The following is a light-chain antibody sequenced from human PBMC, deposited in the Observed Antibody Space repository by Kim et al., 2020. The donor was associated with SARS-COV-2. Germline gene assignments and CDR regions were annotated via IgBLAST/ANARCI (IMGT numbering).Light chain of an antibody. V-gene: IGKV3-20*01. CDR3: QQYGTSPYT. J-gene: IGKJ2*01. Sequence: LSPGERATLACRASQSVSSNYLAWYQQAPGQAPRILIYGASNRDTGAPDRFSGSGSGTDFTLTIGRLEPEDFAVYYCQQYGTSPYTFGQGTKLEI. CDR2: GAS. CDR1: QSVSSNY.